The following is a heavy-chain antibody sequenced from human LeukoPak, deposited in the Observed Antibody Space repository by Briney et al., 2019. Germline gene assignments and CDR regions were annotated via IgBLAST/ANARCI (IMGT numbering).Heavy chain of an antibody. CDR3: ARGETSSYDY. J-gene: IGHJ4*02. Sequence: GGSLRLSCAVSGFTFSDYYMDWVRQAPGKGLEWVGRIRNKANSYTTEYAASVKGRFTIPRDDSRNSLYLQMNSLTAEDTAVYYCARGETSSYDYWGQGTLVTVSS. V-gene: IGHV3-72*01. CDR2: IRNKANSYTT. CDR1: GFTFSDYY. D-gene: IGHD2-2*01.